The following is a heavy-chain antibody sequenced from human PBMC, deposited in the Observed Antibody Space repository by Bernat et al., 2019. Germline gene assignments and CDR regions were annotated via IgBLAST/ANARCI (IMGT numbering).Heavy chain of an antibody. V-gene: IGHV3-48*03. J-gene: IGHJ6*02. CDR3: ASGGSLVAYYYYGIDV. Sequence: EVQLVESGGGLVQPGGSLRLSCAASGFTFSSYEMNWVRQAPGKGLEWVSYISSSGSTIYYADSVKGRFTISRDNAKNSLYLQMDSMRAEDTAVYYCASGGSLVAYYYYGIDVWGQGTTVTVSS. CDR2: ISSSGSTI. CDR1: GFTFSSYE. D-gene: IGHD6-6*01.